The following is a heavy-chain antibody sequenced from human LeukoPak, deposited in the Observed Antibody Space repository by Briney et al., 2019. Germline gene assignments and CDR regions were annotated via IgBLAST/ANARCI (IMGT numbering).Heavy chain of an antibody. D-gene: IGHD6-13*01. CDR1: GFTFSAYG. CDR3: AKTYSNSGDFDY. V-gene: IGHV3-30*02. CDR2: IRSDGSDK. J-gene: IGHJ4*02. Sequence: GGSLRLSCAASGFTFSAYGMHWVRQAPGKGLEWVAFIRSDGSDKQYGDSVKGRFTISRDNSKNTLFLQMNSLRAEDTAVYYCAKTYSNSGDFDYWGQGTLVTVSS.